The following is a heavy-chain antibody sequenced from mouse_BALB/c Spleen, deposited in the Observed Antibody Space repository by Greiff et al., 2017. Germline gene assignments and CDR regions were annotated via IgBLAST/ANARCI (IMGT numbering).Heavy chain of an antibody. CDR2: IWAGGST. V-gene: IGHV2-9*02. Sequence: VQLQESGPGLVAPSQSLSITCTVSGFSLTSYGVHWVRQPPGKGLEWLGVIWAGGSTNYNSALMSRLSISKDNSKSQVFLKMNSLQTDDTAMYYCARADYYGNYPFAYWGQGTLVTVSA. D-gene: IGHD2-1*01. J-gene: IGHJ3*01. CDR3: ARADYYGNYPFAY. CDR1: GFSLTSYG.